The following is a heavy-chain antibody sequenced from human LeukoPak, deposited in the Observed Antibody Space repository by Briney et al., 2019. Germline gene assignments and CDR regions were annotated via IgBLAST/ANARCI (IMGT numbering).Heavy chain of an antibody. CDR2: INPNSGGT. J-gene: IGHJ1*01. Sequence: ASVKVSCKASGYTFTGYYMHWVRQAPGQGLEWMGWINPNSGGTNYAQKFQGRVTMTRDTSISTVYMELSRLRSDDTAVYYCARTYYYDSSGYYMYFQHWGQGTLVTVSS. D-gene: IGHD3-22*01. CDR3: ARTYYYDSSGYYMYFQH. CDR1: GYTFTGYY. V-gene: IGHV1-2*02.